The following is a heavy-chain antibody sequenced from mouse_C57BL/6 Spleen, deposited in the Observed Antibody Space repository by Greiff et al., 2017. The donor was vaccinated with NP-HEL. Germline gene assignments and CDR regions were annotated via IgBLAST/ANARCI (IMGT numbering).Heavy chain of an antibody. CDR2: IDPNSGGT. D-gene: IGHD2-1*01. CDR3: AREDYGNPFAY. Sequence: QVQLKQPGAELVKPGASVKLSCKASGYTFTSYWMHWVKQRPGRGLEWIGRIDPNSGGTKYNEKFKSKATLTVDKPSSTAYMQLSSLTSEDSAVYYCAREDYGNPFAYWGQGTLVTVSA. J-gene: IGHJ3*01. V-gene: IGHV1-72*01. CDR1: GYTFTSYW.